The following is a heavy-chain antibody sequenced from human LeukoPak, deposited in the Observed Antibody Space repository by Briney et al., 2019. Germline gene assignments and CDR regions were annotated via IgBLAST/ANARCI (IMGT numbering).Heavy chain of an antibody. Sequence: PSETLSLTCAVYGGSFSGYSWTWIRQPPGKGLEWIGEMSHSGYPNYNPSLKSRVAISVDTSKNQFSLNLTSVTAADTAVYYCASNWNSGIDYWGQGTLVTVSS. D-gene: IGHD1-7*01. V-gene: IGHV4-34*01. CDR2: MSHSGYP. J-gene: IGHJ4*02. CDR3: ASNWNSGIDY. CDR1: GGSFSGYS.